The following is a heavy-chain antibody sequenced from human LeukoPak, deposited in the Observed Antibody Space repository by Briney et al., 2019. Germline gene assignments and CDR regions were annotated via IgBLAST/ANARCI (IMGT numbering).Heavy chain of an antibody. D-gene: IGHD3-9*01. CDR3: AKDSGVLRYFDWLLYLCFDY. CDR1: GFTFSSYA. V-gene: IGHV3-23*01. CDR2: ISGSGGST. Sequence: PGGSLRLSCAASGFTFSSYAMSWVRQAPGKGLEWVSAISGSGGSTYYADSVKGRFTISRDNSKNTLYLQMNSLRAEDTAVYYCAKDSGVLRYFDWLLYLCFDYWGQGTLVTVSS. J-gene: IGHJ4*02.